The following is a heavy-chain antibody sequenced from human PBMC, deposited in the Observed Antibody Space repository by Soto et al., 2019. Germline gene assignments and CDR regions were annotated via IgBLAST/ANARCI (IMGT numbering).Heavy chain of an antibody. CDR3: ARPGYSYGTGLDY. Sequence: PGESLKISCKASGYIFNIYWIGWVRQMPGKGLEWMGIIYPGDSDTRYSPSFQGQVTISADKSISTAYLQWSSLKASDTAMYYCARPGYSYGTGLDYWGQGTLVTVSS. V-gene: IGHV5-51*01. D-gene: IGHD5-18*01. CDR1: GYIFNIYW. CDR2: IYPGDSDT. J-gene: IGHJ4*02.